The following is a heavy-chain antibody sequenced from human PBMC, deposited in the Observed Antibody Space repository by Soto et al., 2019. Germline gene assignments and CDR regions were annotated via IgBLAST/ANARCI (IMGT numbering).Heavy chain of an antibody. D-gene: IGHD4-17*01. CDR3: TQNADYFHSHMHV. Sequence: QVLRMQSGAEVRKPWASVTVSCEAPGVTFGNYEINWVRQAHGQGLEGMGWKNRRSENTGYAQKFQGRDTMTRITSTNTAYMELRNLPSEDTALYYCTQNADYFHSHMHVRGEGTTATFSS. CDR1: GVTFGNYE. CDR2: KNRRSENT. V-gene: IGHV1-8*01. J-gene: IGHJ6*02.